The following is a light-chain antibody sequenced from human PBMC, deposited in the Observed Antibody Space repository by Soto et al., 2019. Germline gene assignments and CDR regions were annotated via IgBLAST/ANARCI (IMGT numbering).Light chain of an antibody. CDR2: EVS. V-gene: IGLV2-8*01. CDR3: SAYAGSSYV. J-gene: IGLJ1*01. CDR1: SSDVGGYNY. Sequence: QSALTQPPSASASPGQSVTISCTGTSSDVGGYNYVSWYQQHPGKAPKLIIYEVSKRPSGVPDRFSGSKSGNTASLTVSGLQAEDEGDYYCSAYAGSSYVFGTGTKVTVL.